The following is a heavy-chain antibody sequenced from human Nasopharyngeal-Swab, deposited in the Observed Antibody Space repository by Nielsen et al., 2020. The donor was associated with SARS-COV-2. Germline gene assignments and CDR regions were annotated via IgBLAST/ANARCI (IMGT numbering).Heavy chain of an antibody. Sequence: SSVKVSCKASGGTFSSYAISWVRQAPGQGLEWMGGIIPIFGTANYAQKFQGRVTITADESTSTAYMELSSLRSEDTAVYYCARVYRASWYSRDYYYYGMDVWGQGTTVTVSS. J-gene: IGHJ6*02. CDR1: GGTFSSYA. CDR3: ARVYRASWYSRDYYYYGMDV. V-gene: IGHV1-69*13. D-gene: IGHD6-13*01. CDR2: IIPIFGTA.